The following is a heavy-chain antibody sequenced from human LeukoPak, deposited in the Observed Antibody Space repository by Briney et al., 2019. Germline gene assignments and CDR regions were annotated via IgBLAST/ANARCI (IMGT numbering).Heavy chain of an antibody. CDR1: GYTFTSYY. Sequence: GASVKVSCKASGYTFTSYYMHWVRQAPGQGLEWMGIINPSGGSTSYAQKFQGRVTMTRDTSTSTVYMELSSLRSEDTTVYYCARSSDQDIVVVVADYYFDYWGQGTLVTVSS. CDR3: ARSSDQDIVVVVADYYFDY. J-gene: IGHJ4*02. V-gene: IGHV1-46*01. D-gene: IGHD2-15*01. CDR2: INPSGGST.